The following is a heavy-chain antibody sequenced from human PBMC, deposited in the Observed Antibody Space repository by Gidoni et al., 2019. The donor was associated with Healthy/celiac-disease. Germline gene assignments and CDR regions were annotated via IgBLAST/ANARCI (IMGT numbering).Heavy chain of an antibody. V-gene: IGHV1-18*01. CDR3: ARDGGAPYGDFAYYGMDV. J-gene: IGHJ6*02. Sequence: VQLVQSGAEVKKPGASVKVSCKASGYTFTSYGISWVRQAPGQGLEWMGWISADNGNTNYAQKLQGRVTMTTDTATSTAYRELRSLRSDDTAVYYCARDGGAPYGDFAYYGMDVWGQGTTGTVSS. CDR2: ISADNGNT. D-gene: IGHD4-17*01. CDR1: GYTFTSYG.